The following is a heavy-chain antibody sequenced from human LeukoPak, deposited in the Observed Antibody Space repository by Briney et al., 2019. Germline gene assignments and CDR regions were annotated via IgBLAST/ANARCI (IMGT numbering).Heavy chain of an antibody. D-gene: IGHD4-17*01. CDR2: ISYDGSNK. J-gene: IGHJ4*02. CDR1: GFTFSSYG. V-gene: IGHV3-30*18. CDR3: AKDRTFYGDSNFDY. Sequence: GGSLRLSCAASGFTFSSYGMHWVRQAPGRGLEWVAVISYDGSNKYYADSVKGRFTISRDNSKNTLYLQMNSLRAEDTAVYYCAKDRTFYGDSNFDYWGQGTLVTVSS.